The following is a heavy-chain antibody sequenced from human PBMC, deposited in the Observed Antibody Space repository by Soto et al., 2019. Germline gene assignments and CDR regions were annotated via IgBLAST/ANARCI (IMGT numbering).Heavy chain of an antibody. CDR3: AKGYCSGGSCYGFDY. CDR2: IYYSGST. D-gene: IGHD2-15*01. J-gene: IGHJ4*01. V-gene: IGHV4-61*05. CDR1: GGSISSSSYF. Sequence: SGTLAVTCSVSGGSISSSSYFWGWIRQPPRKGLEWIGYIYYSGSTNYNPSLKTRLTISLDTSKNQFSLKLSSVTAADTAVYYCAKGYCSGGSCYGFDYWGHGTLVTVSS.